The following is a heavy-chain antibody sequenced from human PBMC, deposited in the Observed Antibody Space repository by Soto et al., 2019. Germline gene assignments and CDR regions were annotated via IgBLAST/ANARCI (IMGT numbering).Heavy chain of an antibody. CDR2: ISSNGGST. D-gene: IGHD4-4*01. Sequence: GGSLRLSCAASGFTFSSYAMSWVRQAPGKGLEYVSAISSNGGSTYYANSVKGRFTISRDNSKNTLYLQMGSLRAEDMAVYYCARERTTVTPSAQYNWFDPWGQGTLVTVS. CDR3: ARERTTVTPSAQYNWFDP. J-gene: IGHJ5*02. V-gene: IGHV3-64*01. CDR1: GFTFSSYA.